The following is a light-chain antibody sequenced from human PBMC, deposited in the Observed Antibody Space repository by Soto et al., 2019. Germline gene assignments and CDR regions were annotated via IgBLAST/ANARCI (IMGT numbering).Light chain of an antibody. J-gene: IGLJ1*01. CDR1: SCNIGAGYD. Sequence: QSVLTQPPSVSGAPGQRVTISCTGSSCNIGAGYDVHWYQHHPGTAPKLLIYGNSNRPSGVADRFSGFSSGSSASLAITGLHPSDDAYFYYQSSRSSLAGDVFGTGTKLTVL. CDR3: QSSRSSLAGDV. V-gene: IGLV1-40*01. CDR2: GNS.